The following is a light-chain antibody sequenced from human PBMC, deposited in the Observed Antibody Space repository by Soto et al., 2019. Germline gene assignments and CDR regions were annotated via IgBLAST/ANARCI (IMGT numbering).Light chain of an antibody. CDR3: QQRSSWPLT. CDR1: QSVDSQ. Sequence: EIVFTQSPVTLSLSPGERATLSCRASQSVDSQLAWYQQKPGQAPRLLIYDASNRATGIPARFSGSGSGTGFTLTISSLEPEDFAVYYCQQRSSWPLTFGGGTKVDSK. CDR2: DAS. V-gene: IGKV3-11*01. J-gene: IGKJ4*01.